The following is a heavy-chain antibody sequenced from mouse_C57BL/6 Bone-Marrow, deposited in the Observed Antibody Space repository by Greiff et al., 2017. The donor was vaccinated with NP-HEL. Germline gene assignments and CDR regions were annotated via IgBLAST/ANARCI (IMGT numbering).Heavy chain of an antibody. D-gene: IGHD4-1*01. V-gene: IGHV1-55*01. CDR1: GYTFTSYW. CDR3: ATGTDY. CDR2: IYPGSGST. J-gene: IGHJ2*01. Sequence: QVHVKQSGAELVKPGASVKMSCKASGYTFTSYWITWVKQRPGQGLEWIGDIYPGSGSTNYNEKFKSKATLTVDTSSSTAYMQLSSLTSEDSAVYYCATGTDYWGQGTTLTVSS.